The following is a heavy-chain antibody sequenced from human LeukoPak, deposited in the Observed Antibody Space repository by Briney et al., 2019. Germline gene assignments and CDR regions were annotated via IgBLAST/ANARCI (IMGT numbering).Heavy chain of an antibody. CDR2: ISAYNGNT. CDR1: GYTFTSNG. D-gene: IGHD3-22*01. V-gene: IGHV1-18*01. CDR3: ARRLTDSSGYYPYYYYGMDV. Sequence: ASVKVSCKASGYTFTSNGINWVRQAPGQGLEWMGWISAYNGNTNYAQKLQGRVTMTIDTSTNTAYMELRSLRSDDTAVYYCARRLTDSSGYYPYYYYGMDVWGQGTTVTVSS. J-gene: IGHJ6*02.